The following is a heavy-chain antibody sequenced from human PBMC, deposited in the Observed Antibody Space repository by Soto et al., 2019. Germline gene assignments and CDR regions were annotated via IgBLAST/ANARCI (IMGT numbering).Heavy chain of an antibody. D-gene: IGHD5-12*01. Sequence: QVLLVESGGGLVKPGGSLRPSCAASGFTFSDYYMNWIRQAPGKGLEWVSSISSSDSTIYYADSVKGRFTISRDNAKSSLFLQMNSLRAEDTAVYYCARGSYSGYGLDYYYHYMDVWGKGTTVTVSS. CDR3: ARGSYSGYGLDYYYHYMDV. J-gene: IGHJ6*03. CDR2: ISSSDSTI. V-gene: IGHV3-11*01. CDR1: GFTFSDYY.